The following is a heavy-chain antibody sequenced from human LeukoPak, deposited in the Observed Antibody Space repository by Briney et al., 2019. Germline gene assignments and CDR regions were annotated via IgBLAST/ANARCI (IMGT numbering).Heavy chain of an antibody. Sequence: SETLSLTCTVSGDSISSYFWNWIRQPPGKGLEWIGYIDNSGSTNYNPSLKSRVTMSVDMSKKEFSLKLSSVTAADTAVYYCAKREWGSGFDIWGQGTMVTVPS. CDR3: AKREWGSGFDI. CDR1: GDSISSYF. CDR2: IDNSGST. D-gene: IGHD3-16*01. V-gene: IGHV4-59*08. J-gene: IGHJ3*02.